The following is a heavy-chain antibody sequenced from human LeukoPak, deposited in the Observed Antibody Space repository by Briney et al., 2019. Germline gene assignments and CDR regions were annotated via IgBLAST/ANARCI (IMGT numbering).Heavy chain of an antibody. CDR3: ARGQVVRDY. CDR1: GGPFSGYY. Sequence: SETLSLTCAVYGGPFSGYYWSWIRQPPGKGLEGIGEINQSGRTNYNPPLKTRLTISIDTSKSQCSLKLSSGTAADTAVYYCARGQVVRDYWGQGTLVTVSS. CDR2: INQSGRT. V-gene: IGHV4-34*01. D-gene: IGHD2-15*01. J-gene: IGHJ4*02.